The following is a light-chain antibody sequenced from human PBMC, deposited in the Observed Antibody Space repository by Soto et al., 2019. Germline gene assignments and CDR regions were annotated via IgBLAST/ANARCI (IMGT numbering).Light chain of an antibody. Sequence: EIVMTQSPATLSVSPGGSATLSCRASQHVSSNLAWYRQKPGQPPTLLIYRASTRATGIPATFSGSGSGTEFTLTISSLQSEDFAVYFCQQYNKWPYTFGQGIKLEF. CDR1: QHVSSN. CDR3: QQYNKWPYT. CDR2: RAS. V-gene: IGKV3-15*01. J-gene: IGKJ2*01.